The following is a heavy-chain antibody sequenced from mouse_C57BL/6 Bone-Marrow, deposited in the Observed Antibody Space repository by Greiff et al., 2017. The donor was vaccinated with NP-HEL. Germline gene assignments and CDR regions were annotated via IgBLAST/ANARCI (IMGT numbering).Heavy chain of an antibody. D-gene: IGHD2-4*01. J-gene: IGHJ4*01. CDR2: INSDGGSN. CDR1: EYEFPSHD. V-gene: IGHV5-2*01. Sequence: EVQLVESGGGLVQPGESLKLSCESNEYEFPSHDMSWVRKTPEKRLELVAAINSDGGSNSYPDTMERRFIISRDNTKKTLYLQMSSLRSEYTALYYCASYDYDVNYAMDYWGQGTSVTVSS. CDR3: ASYDYDVNYAMDY.